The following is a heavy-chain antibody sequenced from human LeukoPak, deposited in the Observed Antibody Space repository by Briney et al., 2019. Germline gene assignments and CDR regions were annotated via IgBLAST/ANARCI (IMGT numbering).Heavy chain of an antibody. CDR2: INHSGST. J-gene: IGHJ4*02. V-gene: IGHV4-34*01. CDR1: GGSFSGYY. Sequence: PSETLSLTCAVYGGSFSGYYWSWIRQPPGKGLEWIGEINHSGSTNYNPSLKSRVTISVDTSKDQFSLKLSSVTAADTAVHYCARVPYYYDSSGYLGYFDYWGQGTLVTVSS. D-gene: IGHD3-22*01. CDR3: ARVPYYYDSSGYLGYFDY.